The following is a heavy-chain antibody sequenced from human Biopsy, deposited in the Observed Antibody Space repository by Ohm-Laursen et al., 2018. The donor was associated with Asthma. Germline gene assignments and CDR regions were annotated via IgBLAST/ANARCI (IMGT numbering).Heavy chain of an antibody. J-gene: IGHJ3*01. D-gene: IGHD3-9*01. CDR1: EYNFISFA. Sequence: ASVKVSCKASEYNFISFAIHWVRQAPGQRLEWMGWVNTGNGDTKYSQKFQGRVTITKDTSASTAYMELRSLRSEDTATYYCARTYYDFLTGQVKDVFGVWGQGAMVTVSS. CDR2: VNTGNGDT. CDR3: ARTYYDFLTGQVKDVFGV. V-gene: IGHV1-3*04.